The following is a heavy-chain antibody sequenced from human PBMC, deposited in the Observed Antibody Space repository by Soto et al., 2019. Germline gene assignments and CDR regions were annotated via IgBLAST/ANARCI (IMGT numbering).Heavy chain of an antibody. V-gene: IGHV1-69*05. CDR3: ARDRIVGATIRSAFDI. CDR1: GGTFSSYA. CDR2: IIPIFGTA. J-gene: IGHJ3*02. Sequence: SVKVSCKASGGTFSSYAISWVRQAPGQGLEWMGGIIPIFGTANYAQKFQGRVTMTTDTSTSTAYMELRSLRSDDTAVYYCARDRIVGATIRSAFDIWGQGTMVTVSS. D-gene: IGHD1-26*01.